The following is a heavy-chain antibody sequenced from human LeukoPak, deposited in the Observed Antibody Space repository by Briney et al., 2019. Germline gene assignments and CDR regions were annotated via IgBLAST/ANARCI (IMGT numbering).Heavy chain of an antibody. D-gene: IGHD4-23*01. CDR3: ARHAYYGAKDFDY. CDR1: GDSISSSNYY. CDR2: IYNSGST. Sequence: SETLSLTCIVSGDSISSSNYYWGWIRQPPGTGLEWIGSIYNSGSTHYNPSLKSRVTISVDTSKNQFSLKLSSVTAADTAVYYWARHAYYGAKDFDYWGQGTLVTVSS. V-gene: IGHV4-39*01. J-gene: IGHJ4*02.